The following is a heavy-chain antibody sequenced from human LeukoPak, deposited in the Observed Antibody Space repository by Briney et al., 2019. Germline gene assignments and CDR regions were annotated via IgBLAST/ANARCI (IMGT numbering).Heavy chain of an antibody. J-gene: IGHJ4*02. CDR3: AKGGCSGGSCYYPYYFDY. V-gene: IGHV3-23*01. Sequence: GVSLRLSCAASGFTFSSYAMSWVRQAPGKGLEWVSAISGSGGSTYYADSVKGRFTISRDNPKNTLYLQMNSLRAEDTAVYYCAKGGCSGGSCYYPYYFDYWGQGTLVTVSS. D-gene: IGHD2-15*01. CDR2: ISGSGGST. CDR1: GFTFSSYA.